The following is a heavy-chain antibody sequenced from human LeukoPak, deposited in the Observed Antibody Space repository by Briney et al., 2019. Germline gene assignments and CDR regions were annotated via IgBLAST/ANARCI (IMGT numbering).Heavy chain of an antibody. CDR3: ARGHGSGSYYFDY. D-gene: IGHD6-19*01. CDR2: INAGNGNT. V-gene: IGHV1-3*01. J-gene: IGHJ4*02. Sequence: ASVKVSCKASGYTFTSYAMHWVRQAPGQRLEWMGWINAGNGNTKYSQKFQGRVTMTTDTSTSTAYMELRSLRSDDTAVYYCARGHGSGSYYFDYWGQGTLVTVSS. CDR1: GYTFTSYA.